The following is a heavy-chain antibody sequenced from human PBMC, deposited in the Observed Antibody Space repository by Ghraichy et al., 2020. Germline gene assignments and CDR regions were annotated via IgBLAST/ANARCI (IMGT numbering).Heavy chain of an antibody. D-gene: IGHD1-26*01. CDR1: GGSIRSSSYY. Sequence: SETPSLTCTVSGGSIRSSSYYWGWIRQPPGRGLEWIGSIYYGGSPYSDPSLESRVTISIDTSRNQLSLKLSSVTAADTAVYYCARATELLNWFDPWGQGTLVTVSS. CDR3: ARATELLNWFDP. V-gene: IGHV4-39*07. CDR2: IYYGGSP. J-gene: IGHJ5*02.